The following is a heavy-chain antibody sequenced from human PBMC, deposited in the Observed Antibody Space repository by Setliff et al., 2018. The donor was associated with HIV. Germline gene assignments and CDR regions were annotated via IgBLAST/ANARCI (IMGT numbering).Heavy chain of an antibody. CDR2: INLNSGGT. CDR3: ARATSGTIHDF. D-gene: IGHD3-10*01. Sequence: GASVKVSCKASGYTFTAYYIHWVRQAPGQGLEWMGWINLNSGGTNYAQKFQDRVTVTTDTSTSTAYMELRSLRSDDTAVYYCARATSGTIHDFWGQGTLVTVSS. V-gene: IGHV1-2*02. CDR1: GYTFTAYY. J-gene: IGHJ4*02.